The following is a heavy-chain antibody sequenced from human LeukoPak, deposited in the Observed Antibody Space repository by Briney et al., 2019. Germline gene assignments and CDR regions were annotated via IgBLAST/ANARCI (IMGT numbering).Heavy chain of an antibody. Sequence: SETLSLTCAVYGGSFSGYYWSWIRQPPGKGLEWIGEINHSGSTNYNPSLKSRVTISVDTSKNQFSLKLSSVTAEDTAVYYCAELGITTIGGVWGKGTTVTISS. CDR1: GGSFSGYY. D-gene: IGHD3-10*02. V-gene: IGHV4-34*01. CDR2: INHSGST. CDR3: AELGITTIGGV. J-gene: IGHJ6*04.